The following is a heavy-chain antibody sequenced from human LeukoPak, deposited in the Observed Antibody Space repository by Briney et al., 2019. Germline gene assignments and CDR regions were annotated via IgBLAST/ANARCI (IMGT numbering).Heavy chain of an antibody. Sequence: PSETLSLTCNVSSFSTSNTHYWAWIRQSPGKGLEWIGSIFHSGSSYSNPSLKSRVTISVDTSKNQFSLNLTSVTAADTAVYYCARDYMSKERPPFDYWGQGALVTVSS. D-gene: IGHD1-1*01. V-gene: IGHV4-38-2*02. CDR3: ARDYMSKERPPFDY. J-gene: IGHJ4*02. CDR2: IFHSGSS. CDR1: SFSTSNTHY.